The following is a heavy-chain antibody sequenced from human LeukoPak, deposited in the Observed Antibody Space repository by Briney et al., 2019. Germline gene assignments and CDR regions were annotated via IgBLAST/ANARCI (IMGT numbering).Heavy chain of an antibody. CDR1: GGSISSYY. CDR2: IYYSGST. V-gene: IGHV4-59*08. J-gene: IGHJ5*02. CDR3: TRGHPGVVRGTNWFDP. D-gene: IGHD3-10*01. Sequence: SETLSLTCAVSGGSISSYYWSWIRQPPGKGLEWIGYIYYSGSTNYNPSLKSRVTISVDTSKNQFSLKLSSVTAADTAVYYCTRGHPGVVRGTNWFDPWGQGTLVTVSS.